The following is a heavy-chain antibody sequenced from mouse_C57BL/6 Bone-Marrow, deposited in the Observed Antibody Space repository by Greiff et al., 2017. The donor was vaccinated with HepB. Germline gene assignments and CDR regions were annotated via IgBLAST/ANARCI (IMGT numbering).Heavy chain of an antibody. CDR3: ARVDSNYPCFAY. CDR1: GFTFSSYA. Sequence: EVKLMESGGGLVKPGGSLKLSCAASGFTFSSYAMSWVRQTPEKRLEWVATISDGGSYTYYPDNVKGRFTISRDNAKNNLYLQMSHLKSEDTAMYYCARVDSNYPCFAYWGQGTLVTVSA. CDR2: ISDGGSYT. D-gene: IGHD2-5*01. J-gene: IGHJ3*01. V-gene: IGHV5-4*03.